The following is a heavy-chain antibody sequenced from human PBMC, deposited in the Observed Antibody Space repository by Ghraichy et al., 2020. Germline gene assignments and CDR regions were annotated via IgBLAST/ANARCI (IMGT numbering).Heavy chain of an antibody. D-gene: IGHD2-21*02. J-gene: IGHJ6*02. V-gene: IGHV4-59*01. CDR1: GGSISSYY. CDR2: IYYSGST. Sequence: SETLSLTCTVSGGSISSYYWSWIRQPPGKGLEWIGYIYYSGSTNYNPSLKSRVTISVDTSKNQFSLKLSSVTAADTAVYYCARSRGDQIYYYYYYGMDVWGQGTTVTVSS. CDR3: ARSRGDQIYYYYYYGMDV.